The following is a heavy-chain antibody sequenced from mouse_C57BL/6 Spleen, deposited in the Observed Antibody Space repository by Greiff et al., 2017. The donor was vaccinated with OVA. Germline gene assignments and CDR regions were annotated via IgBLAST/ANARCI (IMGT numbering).Heavy chain of an antibody. Sequence: EVQRVESGGGLVKPGGSLKLSCAASGFTFSSYAMSWVRQTPEQRLEWVATISDGGSYTYYPDNVKGRFTISRDNAKNNLYLQMSHLKSEDTAMYYCARDKMESRAMDYWGQGTSVTVSS. CDR1: GFTFSSYA. CDR2: ISDGGSYT. D-gene: IGHD2-3*01. CDR3: ARDKMESRAMDY. V-gene: IGHV5-4*01. J-gene: IGHJ4*01.